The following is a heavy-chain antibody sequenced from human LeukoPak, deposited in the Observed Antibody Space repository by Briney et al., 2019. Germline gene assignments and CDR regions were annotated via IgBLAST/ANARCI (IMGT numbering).Heavy chain of an antibody. CDR3: ARDYYGSGSLRYFDL. Sequence: SETLSLTCTVSGGSVSSSDYYWSWIRQPPGKGLEWIGYIYYSGSTYYNPSLKSRVTMSLDTSKNQFSLQLSSVTAADTAVYYCARDYYGSGSLRYFDLWGRGTLVTVSS. CDR2: IYYSGST. J-gene: IGHJ2*01. CDR1: GGSVSSSDYY. D-gene: IGHD3-10*01. V-gene: IGHV4-30-4*01.